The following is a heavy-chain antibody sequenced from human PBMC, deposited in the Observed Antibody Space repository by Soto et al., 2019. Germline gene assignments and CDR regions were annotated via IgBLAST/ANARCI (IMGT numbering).Heavy chain of an antibody. CDR1: GFTFSSYA. CDR3: AKDYSRGWYRGDAFDI. V-gene: IGHV3-23*01. Sequence: GGSLRLSCAASGFTFSSYAMSWVRQAPGKGLEWVSAISGSGGSTYYADSVKGRFTISRDNSKNTLYLQMNSLRAEDTAVYYCAKDYSRGWYRGDAFDIWGQGTMVTVSS. CDR2: ISGSGGST. D-gene: IGHD6-19*01. J-gene: IGHJ3*02.